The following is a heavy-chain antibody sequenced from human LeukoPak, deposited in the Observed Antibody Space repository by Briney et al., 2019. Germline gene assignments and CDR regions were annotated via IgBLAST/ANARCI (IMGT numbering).Heavy chain of an antibody. Sequence: PGRSLRLSSAASRFTFSDYGIHSVRQAPGKGLEWVTVLSPHGNYEYYGDSVQGRFTISRDDSKNTVSLQMHSLRDVDTAVYYCARDWIDRSLDYWGQGTLVTVSS. CDR3: ARDWIDRSLDY. D-gene: IGHD2-2*03. V-gene: IGHV3-33*01. J-gene: IGHJ4*02. CDR1: RFTFSDYG. CDR2: LSPHGNYE.